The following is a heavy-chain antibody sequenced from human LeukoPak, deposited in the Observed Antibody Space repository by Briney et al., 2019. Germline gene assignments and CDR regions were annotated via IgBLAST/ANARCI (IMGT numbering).Heavy chain of an antibody. CDR1: RFRLHRSS. CDR3: TKDSATYSWFDP. D-gene: IGHD2/OR15-2a*01. CDR2: MNEKDKGCAT. Sequence: SLTLPHLPSRFRLHRSSIQELGPSSAKGRDWVGQMNEKDKGCATAKAYAASVNGRFTISRDDSINTAYLQMKSLKTEDTALYYCTKDSATYSWFDPWGQGTLVTVSS. V-gene: IGHV3-73*01. J-gene: IGHJ5*02.